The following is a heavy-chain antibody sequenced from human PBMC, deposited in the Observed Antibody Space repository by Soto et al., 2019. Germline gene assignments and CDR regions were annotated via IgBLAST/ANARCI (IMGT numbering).Heavy chain of an antibody. CDR1: GYTFTSYG. CDR3: ALDHGLRYFDWRMRSNYYYYAMDV. Sequence: ASVKVSCKASGYTFTSYGISWVRQAPGQGLAWMGWISAYNGNTNYAQKLQGRVTMTTDTSTSTAYMELRSLRSVDTAVYYCALDHGLRYFDWRMRSNYYYYAMDVWGQ. CDR2: ISAYNGNT. J-gene: IGHJ6*02. V-gene: IGHV1-18*01. D-gene: IGHD3-9*01.